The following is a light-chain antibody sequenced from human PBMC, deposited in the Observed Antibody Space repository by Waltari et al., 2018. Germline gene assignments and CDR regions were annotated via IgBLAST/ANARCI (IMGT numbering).Light chain of an antibody. CDR1: QSLSKRY. Sequence: VLTQSPGTLSLSPGERVTLSCRDSQSLSKRYLAWYQQKPGQAPRLLIYGASSRAAGIPDRFSGSGSGTDFTLTISRLEPEDFAMYYCQQYGSSVMYTFGQGTKLEIK. J-gene: IGKJ2*01. V-gene: IGKV3-20*01. CDR3: QQYGSSVMYT. CDR2: GAS.